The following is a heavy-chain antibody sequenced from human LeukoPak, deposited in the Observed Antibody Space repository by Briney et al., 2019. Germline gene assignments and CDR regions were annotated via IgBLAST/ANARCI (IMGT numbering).Heavy chain of an antibody. V-gene: IGHV1-46*01. CDR3: AREQSGGVIASVGCLFASYYTYYYMDV. CDR2: INPGDGAT. Sequence: ASVKVSCKASGFPFTMYYIHWVRQAPGQGFEWMGMINPGDGATTYTQRFRGRVTVTRDMSTTTVYMYLRGLGFEVTAVAYCAREQSGGVIASVGCLFASYYTYYYMDVWGRGTTVTVSS. CDR1: GFPFTMYY. J-gene: IGHJ6*03. D-gene: IGHD2-21*01.